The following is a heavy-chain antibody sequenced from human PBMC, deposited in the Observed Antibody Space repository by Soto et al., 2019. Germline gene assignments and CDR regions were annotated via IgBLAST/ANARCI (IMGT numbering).Heavy chain of an antibody. V-gene: IGHV3-13*01. CDR3: XXXXXXSLYYFX. CDR1: GFTFSNYD. J-gene: IGHJ4*01. Sequence: EVQLVESGGGLVQPGGSLRLSCAASGFTFSNYDMHWVRQVTGKGLEWVSTIGTAGDTYYPGSVKGRFTISRENAKNSXXXXXXXXXXXXXXXXXXXXXXXXSLYYFX. CDR2: IGTAGDT.